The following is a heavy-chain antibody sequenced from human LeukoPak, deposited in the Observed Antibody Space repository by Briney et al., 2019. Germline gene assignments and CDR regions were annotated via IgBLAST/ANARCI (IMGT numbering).Heavy chain of an antibody. CDR3: ARTYSDYSVDY. V-gene: IGHV4-59*11. J-gene: IGHJ4*02. CDR2: IYYSGCT. D-gene: IGHD2-21*01. Sequence: KPSETLSLTCTVSGGSISSHYWIWIRQPPGKGLEWIGYIYYSGCTNYNPSLKSRVTISVDTSKNQFSLKLSSVTAADTAVYYCARTYSDYSVDYWGQGTLVTVSS. CDR1: GGSISSHY.